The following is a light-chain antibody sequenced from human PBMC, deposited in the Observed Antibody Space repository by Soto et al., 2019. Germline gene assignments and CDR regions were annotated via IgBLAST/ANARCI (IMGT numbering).Light chain of an antibody. CDR1: QSVGSN. V-gene: IGKV3-15*01. J-gene: IGKJ2*01. CDR2: GAS. Sequence: EIIMTQSPVTLSVSPGERATLSCRASQSVGSNLAWYQQKAGQAPRLLIYGASTRATGIPARFSGSGSGTEFTLTISSLQSEDFAVYYCQHYNNWPPYTFGQGTKLE. CDR3: QHYNNWPPYT.